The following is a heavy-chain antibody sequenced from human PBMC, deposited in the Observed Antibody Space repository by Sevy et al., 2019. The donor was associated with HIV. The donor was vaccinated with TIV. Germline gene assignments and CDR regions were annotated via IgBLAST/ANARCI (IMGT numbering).Heavy chain of an antibody. V-gene: IGHV3-30*18. CDR3: AKDRRVVVAATRLGSNFDY. D-gene: IGHD2-15*01. CDR2: ISYDGSNK. CDR1: GFTFSSYG. Sequence: GGSLRLSCAASGFTFSSYGMHWVRQAPGKGLEWVAVISYDGSNKYYADSVKGRFTISRDNSKNTLYLQMNSLRAEDTAVYYCAKDRRVVVAATRLGSNFDYWGQGTLVTVSS. J-gene: IGHJ4*02.